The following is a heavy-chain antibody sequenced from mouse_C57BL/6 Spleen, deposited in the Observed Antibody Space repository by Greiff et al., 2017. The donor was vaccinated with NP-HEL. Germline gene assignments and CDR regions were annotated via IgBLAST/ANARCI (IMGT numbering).Heavy chain of an antibody. V-gene: IGHV1-59*01. CDR3: ARMRDYYGSGVPLAD. CDR2: IDPSDSYT. J-gene: IGHJ3*01. Sequence: QVQLQQPGAELVRPGTSVKLSCKASGYTFTSYWMHWVKQRPGQGLEWIGVIDPSDSYTNYNQKFKGKATLTVDTSSSTAYMQLSSLTSEDSAVYYGARMRDYYGSGVPLADWGQGTLVTVSA. D-gene: IGHD1-1*01. CDR1: GYTFTSYW.